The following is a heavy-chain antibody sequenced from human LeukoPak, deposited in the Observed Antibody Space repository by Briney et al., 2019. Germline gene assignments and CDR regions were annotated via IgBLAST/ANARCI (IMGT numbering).Heavy chain of an antibody. V-gene: IGHV3-30*04. J-gene: IGHJ4*02. CDR2: ISYDVSNK. CDR3: AKDKEGSLVYYFDY. CDR1: GFNFHVYA. Sequence: PGRSLRLSCAASGFNFHVYAIHWVRQTPGEGLEGVAGISYDVSNKYYADSVKVRFTVSRDNSKTTVYLQMSSLRPEDTAVYYCAKDKEGSLVYYFDYWGQGTLVTVSS.